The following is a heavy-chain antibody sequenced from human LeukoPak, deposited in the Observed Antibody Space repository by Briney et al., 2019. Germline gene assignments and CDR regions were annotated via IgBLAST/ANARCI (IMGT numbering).Heavy chain of an antibody. D-gene: IGHD3-3*01. V-gene: IGHV1-24*01. Sequence: ASVKVSCKVSGYTLTELSMHWVRQAPGKGHEWMGGFDPEDGETIYAQKFQGRVTMTEDTSTDTAYMELSSLRSEDTAVYYCATGVEYYDFWSGYYPFDYWGQGTLVTVSS. J-gene: IGHJ4*02. CDR3: ATGVEYYDFWSGYYPFDY. CDR2: FDPEDGET. CDR1: GYTLTELS.